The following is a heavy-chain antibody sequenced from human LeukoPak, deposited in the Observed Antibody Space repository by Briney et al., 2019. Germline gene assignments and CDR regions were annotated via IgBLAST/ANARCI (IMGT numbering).Heavy chain of an antibody. Sequence: SVKVSCKASGGTLSSYPISWVRQAPGQGLEWMGRVIPIAGLTNYGRKFQGRVTLTADISIKTAYMELSGLTIDDTAIYYCARSVASPNAGRGNWFDPWGQGTLVTVSS. D-gene: IGHD3-10*01. CDR2: VIPIAGLT. J-gene: IGHJ5*02. CDR1: GGTLSSYP. CDR3: ARSVASPNAGRGNWFDP. V-gene: IGHV1-69*02.